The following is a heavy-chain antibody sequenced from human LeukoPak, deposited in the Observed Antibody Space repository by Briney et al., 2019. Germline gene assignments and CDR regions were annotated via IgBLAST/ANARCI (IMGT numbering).Heavy chain of an antibody. CDR3: AKEPEPFLEWHFDN. J-gene: IGHJ4*02. V-gene: IGHV3-23*01. CDR2: ISGSGGSK. Sequence: VGSLRLSCVVSRFPPRKYAISSVREAPGKGLEWGSGISGSGGSKYYADSVRGRFTISRDNSKDTLFLQMSSLRADDTAKYYCAKEPEPFLEWHFDNWGQGTLVIVSS. D-gene: IGHD3-3*02. CDR1: RFPPRKYA.